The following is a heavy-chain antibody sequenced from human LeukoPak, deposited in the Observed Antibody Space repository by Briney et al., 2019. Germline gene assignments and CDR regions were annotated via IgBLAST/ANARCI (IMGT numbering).Heavy chain of an antibody. CDR3: AKVLHDFWSGYSDY. V-gene: IGHV3-30*02. Sequence: GGSLRLSCAASGFTFSSYGMHWVRQAPGKGLEWVAFIRYDGSNKYYADSVKGRFTISRDNSKNTLYLQMNSLRAEDTAVYYCAKVLHDFWSGYSDYWGQGTLVTVSS. D-gene: IGHD3-3*01. J-gene: IGHJ4*02. CDR2: IRYDGSNK. CDR1: GFTFSSYG.